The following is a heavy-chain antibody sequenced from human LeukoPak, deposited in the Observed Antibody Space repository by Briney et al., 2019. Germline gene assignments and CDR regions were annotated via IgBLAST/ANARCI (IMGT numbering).Heavy chain of an antibody. CDR2: INAGNGNT. CDR1: GYTFTSYA. J-gene: IGHJ6*02. D-gene: IGHD6-19*01. CDR3: ARDGVAVAGYYGMDV. Sequence: ASVKVSCKASGYTFTSYAMHWVRQAPGQRLEWMGWINAGNGNTKYSQKFQGRVTITRDTSASTAYMELSSLRSEDTAVYYCARDGVAVAGYYGMDVWSQGTTVTVSS. V-gene: IGHV1-3*01.